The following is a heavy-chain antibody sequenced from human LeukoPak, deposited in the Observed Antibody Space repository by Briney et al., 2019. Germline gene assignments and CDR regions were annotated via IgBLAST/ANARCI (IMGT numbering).Heavy chain of an antibody. CDR1: GFTFSNSA. CDR2: ISYDGNNK. CDR3: AKDMYYRGSGSYFNVDY. D-gene: IGHD3-10*01. V-gene: IGHV3-30*18. J-gene: IGHJ4*02. Sequence: GGSLRLSCAASGFTFSNSAMNWVRQAPGKGLEVVAVISYDGNNKYYSDSVKGRFTISRDNSKNTLYLQMNSLRAEDTAVYYCAKDMYYRGSGSYFNVDYWGQGTLVTVSS.